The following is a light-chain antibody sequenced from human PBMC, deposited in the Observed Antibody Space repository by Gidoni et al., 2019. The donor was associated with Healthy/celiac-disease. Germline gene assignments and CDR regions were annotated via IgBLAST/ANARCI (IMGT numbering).Light chain of an antibody. CDR3: QQYNSYST. V-gene: IGKV1-5*01. J-gene: IGKJ2*01. Sequence: DIQMNQSPSTLSASVGDRVTITCRARQSISSWLAWYQQQPGKAPKLLIYDASSLESGVPSRFSGSGSGTEFTLTISSLQPDDFATYYCQQYNSYSTFGQXTKLEIK. CDR2: DAS. CDR1: QSISSW.